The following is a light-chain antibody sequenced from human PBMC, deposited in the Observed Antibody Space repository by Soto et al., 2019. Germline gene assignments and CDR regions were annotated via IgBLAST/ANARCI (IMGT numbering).Light chain of an antibody. Sequence: QSVLTQPPSVSGSPGQSVTISCTGTSSDVGSYNRVSWYQQPPGTAPKLMIYEVSNRPSGVPDRFSGSKSGNTASLTISGLQAEDEADYYCRSYTSSSTLFGGGTKVTVL. V-gene: IGLV2-18*02. CDR3: RSYTSSSTL. CDR1: SSDVGSYNR. CDR2: EVS. J-gene: IGLJ2*01.